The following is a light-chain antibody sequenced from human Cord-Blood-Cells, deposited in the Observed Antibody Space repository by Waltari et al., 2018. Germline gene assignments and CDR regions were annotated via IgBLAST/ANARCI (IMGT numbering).Light chain of an antibody. CDR3: QQYYSTPFT. CDR1: QGISSS. J-gene: IGKJ3*01. CDR2: AAS. Sequence: DIQMTQSPSSLSASVGDRVTITCRASQGISSSLAWYQQKPGQAPKLLLYAASRLESGVPSRFSGSGSGTDYTLTISSLQPEDFATYYCQQYYSTPFTFGPGTKVDIK. V-gene: IGKV1-NL1*01.